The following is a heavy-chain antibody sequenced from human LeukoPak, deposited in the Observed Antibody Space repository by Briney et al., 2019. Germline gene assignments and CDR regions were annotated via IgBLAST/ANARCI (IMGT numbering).Heavy chain of an antibody. Sequence: GGSLRLSCAASGFIFSSFAMSWVRQAPGKGLEWVSTISGSGGSTYYADSVKGRFTISRDNSKNTLYLQMNSLRAEDTAVYYCARPNYDFWNGYHLDYWGQGTLVTVSS. CDR3: ARPNYDFWNGYHLDY. CDR1: GFIFSSFA. V-gene: IGHV3-23*01. D-gene: IGHD3-3*01. J-gene: IGHJ4*02. CDR2: ISGSGGST.